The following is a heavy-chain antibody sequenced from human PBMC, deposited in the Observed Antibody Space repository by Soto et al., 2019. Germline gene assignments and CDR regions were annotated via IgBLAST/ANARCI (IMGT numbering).Heavy chain of an antibody. V-gene: IGHV4-4*02. CDR3: ARGSVVRGVAYYGMDV. D-gene: IGHD3-10*01. Sequence: QVQLQESGPGLVKPSGTLSLTCAVSGGSISSSNWWSWVRQPPGKGLEGIGEISHSGSTNYNPSLKSRVTISVAKSKTQFSLKLSSVPAADTAVYYCARGSVVRGVAYYGMDVWGQGTTVTVSS. J-gene: IGHJ6*02. CDR1: GGSISSSNW. CDR2: ISHSGST.